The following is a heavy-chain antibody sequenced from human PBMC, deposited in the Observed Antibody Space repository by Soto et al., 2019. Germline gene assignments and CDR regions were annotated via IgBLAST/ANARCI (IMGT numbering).Heavy chain of an antibody. Sequence: QVQLHQWGAGLLKPSETLSLARSIYSGSFSGYYWSWIRQPPGKGLEWIGEIGQSGNTNYSPSLKSRVSISIDTSKKQFSLNLASVSAADTAVYYCARAPKVSGSSQTRPDFWGQGTLVTVSS. CDR1: SGSFSGYY. CDR2: IGQSGNT. J-gene: IGHJ4*02. D-gene: IGHD6-6*01. CDR3: ARAPKVSGSSQTRPDF. V-gene: IGHV4-34*01.